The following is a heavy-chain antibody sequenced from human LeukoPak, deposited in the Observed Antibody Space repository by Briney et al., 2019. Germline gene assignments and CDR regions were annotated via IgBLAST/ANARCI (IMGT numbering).Heavy chain of an antibody. V-gene: IGHV4-61*02. CDR3: ARVSSIVVVPAAIDL. D-gene: IGHD2-2*01. Sequence: SETLSLTCTVSGGSISSGSYYWSWIRQPAGKGLEWIGRIYTSGSINYNPSLKSRVTISVDTSKNQFSLKLSSVTAADTAVYYCARVSSIVVVPAAIDLWGRGTLVTVSS. CDR2: IYTSGSI. J-gene: IGHJ2*01. CDR1: GGSISSGSYY.